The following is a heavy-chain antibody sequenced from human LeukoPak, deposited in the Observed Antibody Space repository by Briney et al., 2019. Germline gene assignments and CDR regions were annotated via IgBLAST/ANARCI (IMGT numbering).Heavy chain of an antibody. D-gene: IGHD6-19*01. Sequence: HPSETLSLTRTVSGGSISIYYWNWIRQPAGKGLEWIGRIYTNENTFFNPSLKSRVTMSVDTSKNQFSLQLTSVTAADAAVYYCARSSDSSGYYGGGIIDYWGQGTLVTVSS. V-gene: IGHV4-4*07. CDR3: ARSSDSSGYYGGGIIDY. CDR2: IYTNENT. CDR1: GGSISIYY. J-gene: IGHJ4*02.